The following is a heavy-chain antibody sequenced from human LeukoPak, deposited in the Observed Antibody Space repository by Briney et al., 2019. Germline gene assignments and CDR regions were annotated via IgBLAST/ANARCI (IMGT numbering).Heavy chain of an antibody. Sequence: GGSLRLSCTVSGFTFDDYAMHWVRHTPGKDLEWVAGITWNRDNIGYGDSVKGRFTISRDNVKNVLYLQMNSLRPEDTALYYCAKDLSSAITSALVLDVWGQGTTV. D-gene: IGHD3-22*01. CDR3: AKDLSSAITSALVLDV. V-gene: IGHV3-9*01. J-gene: IGHJ6*02. CDR1: GFTFDDYA. CDR2: ITWNRDNI.